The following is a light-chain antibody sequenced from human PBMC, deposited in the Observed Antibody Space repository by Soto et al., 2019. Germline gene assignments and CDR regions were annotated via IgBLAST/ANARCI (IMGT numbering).Light chain of an antibody. CDR2: EVS. J-gene: IGLJ3*02. V-gene: IGLV2-14*01. Sequence: QSALTQPASVSGSPGQSITISCTGTSSDVGAYNYVSWYQQHPGKAPKLIIYEVSNRPSGVSTRFSGSKSGNTASLTISGLQAEDEADYYCSSYTSSSTRVFGGGTKVTVL. CDR1: SSDVGAYNY. CDR3: SSYTSSSTRV.